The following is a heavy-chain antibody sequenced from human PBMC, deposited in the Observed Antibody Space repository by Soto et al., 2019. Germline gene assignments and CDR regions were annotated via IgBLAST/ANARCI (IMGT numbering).Heavy chain of an antibody. V-gene: IGHV3-23*01. Sequence: GGSLRLSCTGSGFTFSSYAMSWVRQAPGKGLEWVASITGSGGGPYYADSVKGRFTISRDNSKNTLYLQVNSLRAEDTAVYYYDSSGYFFDYWGQGTLVTVSS. CDR3: DSSGYFFDY. CDR2: ITGSGGGP. D-gene: IGHD3-22*01. CDR1: GFTFSSYA. J-gene: IGHJ4*02.